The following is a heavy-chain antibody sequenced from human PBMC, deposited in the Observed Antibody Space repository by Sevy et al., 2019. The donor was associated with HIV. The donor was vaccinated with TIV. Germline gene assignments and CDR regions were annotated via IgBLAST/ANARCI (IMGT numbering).Heavy chain of an antibody. CDR1: GFTFDDYA. CDR3: AKALLDYDFRSGYYGFDY. D-gene: IGHD3-3*01. V-gene: IGHV3-9*01. CDR2: ISWNSGSI. J-gene: IGHJ4*02. Sequence: GGSLRLSCAASGFTFDDYAMHWVRQAPGKGLEWVSGISWNSGSIGYADSVKGRFTISRDNAKNSLYLQMNSLRAEDTALYYCAKALLDYDFRSGYYGFDYWGQGTLVTVSS.